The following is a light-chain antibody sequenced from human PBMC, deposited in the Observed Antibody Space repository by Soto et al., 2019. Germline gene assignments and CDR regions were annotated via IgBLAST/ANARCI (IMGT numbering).Light chain of an antibody. V-gene: IGLV1-44*01. Sequence: QAVVTQPPSASGTHGQRVTISCSGSSSNIGSNTVNWYQQLPGTAPKLLIYSNNQRPSGVPDRFSGSKSGTSASLAISGLQSEDEADYYCAAWDDSVNGVVFGGGTKVTVL. CDR3: AAWDDSVNGVV. CDR1: SSNIGSNT. CDR2: SNN. J-gene: IGLJ2*01.